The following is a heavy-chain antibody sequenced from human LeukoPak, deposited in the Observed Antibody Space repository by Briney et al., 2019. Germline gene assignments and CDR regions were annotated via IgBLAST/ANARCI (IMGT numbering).Heavy chain of an antibody. V-gene: IGHV5-51*01. D-gene: IGHD2-21*02. CDR2: IYPGDSDT. CDR1: GYTFTSYW. CDR3: ARGDVVRGVSWFDS. J-gene: IGHJ5*01. Sequence: GESLKISCQGSGYTFTSYWIRWVRQMPVKGLEWMGSIYPGDSDTKYSPSFQGQVTISVDKSTNTAYLQWKSLKASDTAMYYCARGDVVRGVSWFDSWGQGALITVSS.